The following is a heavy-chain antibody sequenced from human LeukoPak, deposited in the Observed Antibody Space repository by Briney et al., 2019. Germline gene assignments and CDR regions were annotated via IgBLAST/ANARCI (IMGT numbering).Heavy chain of an antibody. J-gene: IGHJ6*01. CDR1: GFNFNIYK. D-gene: IGHD5-18*01. Sequence: GSLRLSCEASGFNFNIYKINWIRQTPGKGLERVSSISAVSDDIYYADSVNCRFTISSDSARKSLYLDLNSLRPEATAVYYCARYNSVSYGSEYFYGMDVWGHGTTVTVSS. CDR2: ISAVSDDI. V-gene: IGHV3-21*01. CDR3: ARYNSVSYGSEYFYGMDV.